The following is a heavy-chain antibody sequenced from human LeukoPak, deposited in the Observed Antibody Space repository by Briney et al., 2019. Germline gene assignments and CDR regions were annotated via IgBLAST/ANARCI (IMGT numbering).Heavy chain of an antibody. CDR2: IYYSGST. D-gene: IGHD3-3*01. CDR3: ASAEQRITIFGVVKNYFDY. Sequence: SETLSLTCTVSGGSISSSSYYWGWIRQPPGKGLEWIGSIYYSGSTYYNPSLKSRVTISVDTSKNQFSLKLSSVTAADTAVYYCASAEQRITIFGVVKNYFDYWGQGTLVTVSS. V-gene: IGHV4-39*01. CDR1: GGSISSSSYY. J-gene: IGHJ4*02.